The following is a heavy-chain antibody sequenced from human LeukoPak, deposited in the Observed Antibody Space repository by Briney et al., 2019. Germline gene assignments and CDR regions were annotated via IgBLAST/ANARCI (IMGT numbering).Heavy chain of an antibody. CDR2: IYPGDSDT. CDR3: ARRASSWWFDY. Sequence: GESLKICCKGSGYSFASYWIGWVRQMPGKGLEWMGIIYPGDSDTRYSPSFQGQVTISADKSISTAYLQWSSLKASDTAIYYCARRASSWWFDYWGQGTLVTVSS. CDR1: GYSFASYW. J-gene: IGHJ4*02. D-gene: IGHD6-13*01. V-gene: IGHV5-51*01.